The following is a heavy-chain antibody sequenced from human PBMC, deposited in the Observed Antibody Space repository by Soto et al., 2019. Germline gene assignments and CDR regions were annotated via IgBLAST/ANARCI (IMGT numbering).Heavy chain of an antibody. Sequence: QVQLQESGPGLVKPSETLSLTCTVSGGSISSYYWSWIRQPPGKGLEWIGYIYYSGSTNYNPSLKRPFHTSVGTVKNQFSLKLSSVTAADTAVYYCARVWGGAFDIWGQGTMVTVSS. CDR2: IYYSGST. J-gene: IGHJ3*02. CDR3: ARVWGGAFDI. V-gene: IGHV4-59*01. D-gene: IGHD3-10*01. CDR1: GGSISSYY.